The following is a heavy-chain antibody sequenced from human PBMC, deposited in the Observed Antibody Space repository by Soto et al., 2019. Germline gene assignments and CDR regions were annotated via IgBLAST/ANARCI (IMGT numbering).Heavy chain of an antibody. CDR1: GGYFSGYY. Sequence: SETLSLTCAVYGGYFSGYYCSWIRQPPGKGLEWIGEINHSGSTNYNPSLKSRVTISVDTSKNQFSLKLSSVTAADTAVYYCARTGNYDFWSGYYSYFDYWGQGTLVTVSS. V-gene: IGHV4-34*01. CDR3: ARTGNYDFWSGYYSYFDY. J-gene: IGHJ4*02. D-gene: IGHD3-3*01. CDR2: INHSGST.